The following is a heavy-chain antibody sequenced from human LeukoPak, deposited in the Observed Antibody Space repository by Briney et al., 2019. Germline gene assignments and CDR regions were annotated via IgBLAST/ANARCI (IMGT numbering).Heavy chain of an antibody. CDR1: GGSFSGYS. Sequence: SETLSLTCAVSGGSFSGYSWGWIRQPPGKGLEWIGNIYYTGTTYSNPSLKSRVTISVDTSKNQFSLKLSSVTAADTAVYYCARLDPRGPDDYWGQGTLVTVSS. V-gene: IGHV4-39*01. D-gene: IGHD2-2*03. J-gene: IGHJ4*02. CDR3: ARLDPRGPDDY. CDR2: IYYTGTT.